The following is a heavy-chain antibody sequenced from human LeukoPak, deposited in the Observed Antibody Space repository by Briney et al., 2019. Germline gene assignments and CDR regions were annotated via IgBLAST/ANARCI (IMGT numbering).Heavy chain of an antibody. CDR3: ARTDISGWSRPLDC. CDR1: GFTFSRYA. V-gene: IGHV3-30-3*01. Sequence: GGSLRLSCAASGFTFSRYALHWVRQVPGKGLEWVAVISSDGSNKYYAGSVEGRFTISRDNYNNTLLLQMNSLRAEDTAVYYCARTDISGWSRPLDCWGQGTLVTVSS. D-gene: IGHD6-19*01. J-gene: IGHJ4*02. CDR2: ISSDGSNK.